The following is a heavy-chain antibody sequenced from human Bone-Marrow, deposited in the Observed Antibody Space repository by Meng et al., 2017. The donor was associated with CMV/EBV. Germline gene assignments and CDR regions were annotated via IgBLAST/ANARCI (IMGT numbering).Heavy chain of an antibody. V-gene: IGHV3-74*01. CDR1: GFTFSSYW. J-gene: IGHJ4*02. CDR3: GRAGHSSGWFLDY. CDR2: INSDGSST. Sequence: CAASGFTFSSYWMHWVRQAPGKGLVGVSRINSDGSSTIYADSLKGRFTISRDNAKNTLYLQMNSLRAEDTAVYYCGRAGHSSGWFLDYWGRGTLVTVSS. D-gene: IGHD6-19*01.